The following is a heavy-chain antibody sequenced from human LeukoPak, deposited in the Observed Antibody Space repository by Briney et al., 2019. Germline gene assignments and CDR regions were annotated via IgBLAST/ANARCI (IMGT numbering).Heavy chain of an antibody. Sequence: PGGSLRLSCAASGFTFSSYAMSWVRQAPGKGLEWVSGISGSGGSTHYADSVKGRFTISRDNSKNTLFLQMNSLRADDTAVYYCARRYYDILTGYYKSPTLDYWGQGTLVTVSS. D-gene: IGHD3-9*01. CDR1: GFTFSSYA. V-gene: IGHV3-23*01. J-gene: IGHJ4*02. CDR3: ARRYYDILTGYYKSPTLDY. CDR2: ISGSGGST.